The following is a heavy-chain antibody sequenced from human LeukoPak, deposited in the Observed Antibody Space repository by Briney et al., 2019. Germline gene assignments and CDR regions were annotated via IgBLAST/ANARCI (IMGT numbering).Heavy chain of an antibody. V-gene: IGHV3-23*01. CDR1: GFTFSSYA. CDR2: ISGSGGST. Sequence: GGSLRLSCAASGFTFSSYAMSWVRQAPGKGLEWVSAISGSGGSTYYADSVKGRFTISRDNSKNTLYLQMNSLRAEDTAAYYCAKGGRYYYDSSGYRDYFDYWGQGTLVTVSS. D-gene: IGHD3-22*01. J-gene: IGHJ4*02. CDR3: AKGGRYYYDSSGYRDYFDY.